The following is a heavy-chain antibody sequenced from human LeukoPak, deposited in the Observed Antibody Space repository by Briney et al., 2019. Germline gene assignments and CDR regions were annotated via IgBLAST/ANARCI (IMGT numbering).Heavy chain of an antibody. V-gene: IGHV4-30-4*08. Sequence: SETLSLTCTVSGGSISSGDYYWSWIRQPPGKGLEWIGYIYYSGSTYYNPSLKSRVTISVDTSKNQFSLKPSSVTAADTAVYYCARAFRDYFDYWGQGTLVTVSS. CDR2: IYYSGST. CDR1: GGSISSGDYY. CDR3: ARAFRDYFDY. J-gene: IGHJ4*02.